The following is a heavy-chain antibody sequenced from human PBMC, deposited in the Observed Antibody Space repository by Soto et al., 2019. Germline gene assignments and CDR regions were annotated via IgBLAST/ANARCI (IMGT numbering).Heavy chain of an antibody. D-gene: IGHD4-17*01. Sequence: QVQLVESGGGVVQPGRSLRLSCAASGFTFSSYAMHWVRQAPGKGLEWVALISYDGVNKYYADSVKGRFTLSRDNSKNTLYLQMNSLRAEDMAVYYCASYGDYLNGFDYWGQGTLVTVSS. J-gene: IGHJ4*02. CDR3: ASYGDYLNGFDY. V-gene: IGHV3-30-3*01. CDR2: ISYDGVNK. CDR1: GFTFSSYA.